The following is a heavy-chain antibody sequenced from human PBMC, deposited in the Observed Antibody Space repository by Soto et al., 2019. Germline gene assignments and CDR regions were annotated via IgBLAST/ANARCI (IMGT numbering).Heavy chain of an antibody. CDR3: TRGYSGYDVDY. J-gene: IGHJ4*02. D-gene: IGHD5-12*01. V-gene: IGHV4-30-4*01. CDR2: IYYSGST. Sequence: SETLSLTCTVSGGSISSGDYYWSWIRQPPGKGLEWIGYIYYSGSTYYNPSLRSRVTISVDTSKNQLSLKLSSVTAADAAVYYCTRGYSGYDVDYWGQGTLVTVSS. CDR1: GGSISSGDYY.